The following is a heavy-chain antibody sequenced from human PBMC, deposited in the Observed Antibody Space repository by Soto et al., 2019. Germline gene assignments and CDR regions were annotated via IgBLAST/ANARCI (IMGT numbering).Heavy chain of an antibody. Sequence: SETLSLTCTVSGGSVSSGTYYWSWVRQHPGKGLEWIGYISYSGTTFYNPSLQSRVTISVDTSKNQFSLNLYSVTAADTAVYFCVRDRGYWGQGSLVTVSS. D-gene: IGHD3-10*01. J-gene: IGHJ4*02. V-gene: IGHV4-31*03. CDR2: ISYSGTT. CDR3: VRDRGY. CDR1: GGSVSSGTYY.